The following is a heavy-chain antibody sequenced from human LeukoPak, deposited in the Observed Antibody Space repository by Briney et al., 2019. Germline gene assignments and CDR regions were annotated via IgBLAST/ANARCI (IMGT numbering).Heavy chain of an antibody. CDR2: IIPIFATA. CDR3: ARGGEAGYCSGGSCYFGWFVP. CDR1: GGTFSSYA. V-gene: IGHV1-69*06. Sequence: ASVKVSCTASGGTFSSYAISWVRQAPGQGLEWMGGIIPIFATANSAQKFQGRVTITADKSTSTAYMELSSLRSDDTAVYYCARGGEAGYCSGGSCYFGWFVPWGEGTLVTVSS. D-gene: IGHD2-15*01. J-gene: IGHJ5*02.